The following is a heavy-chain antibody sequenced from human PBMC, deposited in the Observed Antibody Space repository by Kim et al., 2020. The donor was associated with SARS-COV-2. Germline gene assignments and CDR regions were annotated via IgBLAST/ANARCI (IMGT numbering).Heavy chain of an antibody. V-gene: IGHV3-74*01. J-gene: IGHJ4*02. CDR1: GFTFSSYW. CDR3: ATFRDN. D-gene: IGHD3-10*01. CDR2: ISSDGSIT. Sequence: GGSLRLSCAASGFTFSSYWMYWVRQAPGKGLVWVSRISSDGSITTHGYSVKGRFTISRDNAKNTLYLQMNSLRAEDTAVYYCATFRDNWGQGTLVTVSS.